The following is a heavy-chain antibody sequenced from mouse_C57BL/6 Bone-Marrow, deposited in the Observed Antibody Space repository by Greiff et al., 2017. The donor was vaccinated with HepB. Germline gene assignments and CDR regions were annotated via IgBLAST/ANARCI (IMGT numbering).Heavy chain of an antibody. J-gene: IGHJ4*01. CDR3: GRKLLRAAMDY. V-gene: IGHV5-17*01. Sequence: EVMLVESGGGLVKPGGSLKLSCAASGFTFSDYGMHWVRQAPEKGLEWVAYISSGSSTIYYADTVKGRITITRDNAKNTLFLQMTSLRSEDTAMYYCGRKLLRAAMDYWGQGTSVTVSS. D-gene: IGHD1-1*01. CDR2: ISSGSSTI. CDR1: GFTFSDYG.